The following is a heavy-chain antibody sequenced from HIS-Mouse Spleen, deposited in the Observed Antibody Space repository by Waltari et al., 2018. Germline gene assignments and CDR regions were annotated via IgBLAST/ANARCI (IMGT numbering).Heavy chain of an antibody. CDR3: ARDSWAYAIEYFQH. CDR1: GYSISSGYY. J-gene: IGHJ1*01. V-gene: IGHV4-38-2*02. CDR2: SYHSGSN. Sequence: QVQLQESGPGLVKPSETLSLTCTVSGYSISSGYYWGWIRQPPGKGLEWIGSSYHSGSNYYNPSLKSRVTISVDTSKNQFSLKLSYVTAADTAVYYCARDSWAYAIEYFQHWGQGTLVTVSS. D-gene: IGHD2-8*01.